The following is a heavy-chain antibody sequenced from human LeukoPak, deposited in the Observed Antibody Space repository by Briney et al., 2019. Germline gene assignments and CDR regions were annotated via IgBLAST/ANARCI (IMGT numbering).Heavy chain of an antibody. Sequence: GGSLRLSCAASGFTFDDYAMHWVRQAPGKGLEWVSGISWNSGSIGYADSVKGRFTISRDNAKNSLYLQMNSLRAEDTALYYCAKDREHYYDSRSYGMDVWGQGTMVTVSS. V-gene: IGHV3-9*01. CDR3: AKDREHYYDSRSYGMDV. CDR1: GFTFDDYA. CDR2: ISWNSGSI. J-gene: IGHJ6*02. D-gene: IGHD3-22*01.